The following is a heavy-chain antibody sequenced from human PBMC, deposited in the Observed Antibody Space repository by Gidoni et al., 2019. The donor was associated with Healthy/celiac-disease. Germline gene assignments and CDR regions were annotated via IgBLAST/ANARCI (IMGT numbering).Heavy chain of an antibody. CDR2: IYYSGST. J-gene: IGHJ4*02. V-gene: IGHV4-39*01. Sequence: QLQLQESGPGLVKPSETLSLTCTVSGGSIRSSSYYWGWIRQPPGKGLEWIGSIYYSGSTYYNPSLKSRVTISVDTSKNQFSLKLSSVTAADTAVYYCARLLSRYSYGYFDYWGQGTLVTVSS. CDR3: ARLLSRYSYGYFDY. D-gene: IGHD5-18*01. CDR1: GGSIRSSSYY.